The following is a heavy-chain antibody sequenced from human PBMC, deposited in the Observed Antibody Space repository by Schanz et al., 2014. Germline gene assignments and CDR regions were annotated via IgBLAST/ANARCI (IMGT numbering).Heavy chain of an antibody. CDR2: INPIGGST. CDR3: AGAFDSSGYYFDY. J-gene: IGHJ4*02. D-gene: IGHD3-22*01. CDR1: GYTFTSYS. V-gene: IGHV1-46*03. Sequence: QVHLVQSGAEVKKPGASVKVSCKASGYTFTSYSMHWVRQAPGQGLEWMGIINPIGGSTTYAQKFRGAVTLTTDTSTDTAYLELTSLRSEDTAVYYCAGAFDSSGYYFDYWGQGTLVTVSS.